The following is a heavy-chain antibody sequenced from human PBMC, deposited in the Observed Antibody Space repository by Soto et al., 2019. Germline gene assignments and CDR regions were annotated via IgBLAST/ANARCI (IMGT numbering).Heavy chain of an antibody. CDR3: TKDGDSADYGY. Sequence: QVQLVQSGAEVKRPGSSVRVSCKASGDTFGRNAIHWVRQAPGQGLEWMGGIIPMFPTTNYAQKFKGRLTISADESTGTAYMAMTRLTAEDTAVYYCTKDGDSADYGYWGQGTLVTVSS. D-gene: IGHD2-21*01. V-gene: IGHV1-69*01. CDR2: IIPMFPTT. J-gene: IGHJ4*02. CDR1: GDTFGRNA.